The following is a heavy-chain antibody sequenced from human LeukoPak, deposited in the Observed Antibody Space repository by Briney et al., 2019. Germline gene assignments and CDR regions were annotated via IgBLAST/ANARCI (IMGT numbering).Heavy chain of an antibody. CDR2: INPNSGGI. Sequence: ASVKVSCKASGYTFTGYSMHWLRQAPGQGLEWMGWINPNSGGINYVQKFQGRVTMTRDTSISTAYMELSRLKSDDTAVYFCARDRGYSYGLDFWGQGSLVTVSS. CDR1: GYTFTGYS. D-gene: IGHD5-18*01. V-gene: IGHV1-2*02. J-gene: IGHJ4*02. CDR3: ARDRGYSYGLDF.